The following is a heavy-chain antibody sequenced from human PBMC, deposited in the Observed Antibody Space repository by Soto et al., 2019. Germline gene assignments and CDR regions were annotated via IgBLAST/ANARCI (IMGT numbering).Heavy chain of an antibody. CDR2: ISHKGDT. CDR1: GDSIRSDDSF. CDR3: ARQLRGPIPHYGWLSPVTS. V-gene: IGHV4-39*01. J-gene: IGHJ5*02. Sequence: QVRLLESGPEMVKPSGTLSLTCTVSGDSIRSDDSFWGWIGRPPGQGLEWVGPISHKGDTFYNPPRDSRLTMPLDASNTQFSPRPTSVTAADAGVYFCARQLRGPIPHYGWLSPVTSWCQGTQVTVSS. D-gene: IGHD3-10*01.